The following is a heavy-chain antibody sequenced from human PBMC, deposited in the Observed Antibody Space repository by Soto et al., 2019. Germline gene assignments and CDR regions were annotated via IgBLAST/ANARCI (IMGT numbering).Heavy chain of an antibody. D-gene: IGHD2-15*01. CDR2: ISSNGGST. CDR1: GFTFSSYA. V-gene: IGHV3-64*02. J-gene: IGHJ4*02. Sequence: EVQLVESGEGLVQPGGSLRLSCAASGFTFSSYAMHWVRQAPGKGLEYVSAISSNGGSTYYADSVKGRFTISRDNSKNRLYIQMGSLGAEEVSVYYCARGAGWFVYWGQGTLVTV. CDR3: ARGAGWFVY.